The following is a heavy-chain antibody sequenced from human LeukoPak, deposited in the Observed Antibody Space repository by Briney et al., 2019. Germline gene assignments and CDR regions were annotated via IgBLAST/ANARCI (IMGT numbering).Heavy chain of an antibody. J-gene: IGHJ4*02. CDR2: VKTSAGDT. D-gene: IGHD5-12*01. CDR3: AKGQMATILGFDS. CDR1: GFMFSNYA. V-gene: IGHV3-23*01. Sequence: HPWGSLRLSCAASGFMFSNYAMSWVRQAPGRGLEWVSAVKTSAGDTYYADSVRGWFTISRDNSKSTVYLQMNSLRAEDTALYYCAKGQMATILGFDSWGQGALVTVSS.